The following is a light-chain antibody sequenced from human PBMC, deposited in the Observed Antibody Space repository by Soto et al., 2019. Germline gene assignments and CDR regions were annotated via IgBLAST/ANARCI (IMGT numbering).Light chain of an antibody. CDR1: QSVSSN. CDR3: QQYNNWPFT. V-gene: IGKV3-15*01. Sequence: EIMMTQSPGTLSASPGERATLSCRASQSVSSNLAWYQQKPGQAPRLLIYAVSTRATGIPARFSGSGSGTEFTLTISSLQSEDFAVYYCQQYNNWPFTFGPGTKVDIK. CDR2: AVS. J-gene: IGKJ3*01.